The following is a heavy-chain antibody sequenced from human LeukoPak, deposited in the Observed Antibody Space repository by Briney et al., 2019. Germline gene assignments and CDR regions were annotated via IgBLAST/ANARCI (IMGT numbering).Heavy chain of an antibody. D-gene: IGHD6-13*01. J-gene: IGHJ3*02. CDR2: IYHSGST. Sequence: SETLSLTCAVSGYSISSGYYWGWIRQPPGKGLEWIGSIYHSGSTYYNPSLKSRVTISVDTSKNQFSLKLSSATAADTAVYYCAREGSSWYYAFDIWGQGTMVTVSS. V-gene: IGHV4-38-2*02. CDR1: GYSISSGYY. CDR3: AREGSSWYYAFDI.